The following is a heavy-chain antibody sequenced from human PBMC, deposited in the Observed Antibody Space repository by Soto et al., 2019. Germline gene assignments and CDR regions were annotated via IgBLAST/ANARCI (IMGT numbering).Heavy chain of an antibody. CDR2: IGSSSSYI. V-gene: IGHV3-21*01. CDR3: ARDLSSSFNWFDP. CDR1: GFTFSSYS. D-gene: IGHD6-13*01. Sequence: GGSLRLSCAASGFTFSSYSMNWVRQAPGKGLEWVSSIGSSSSYIYYADSVKGRFTISRDNAKNSLYLQMNSLRAEDTAVYYCARDLSSSFNWFDPWGQGTLVTVSS. J-gene: IGHJ5*02.